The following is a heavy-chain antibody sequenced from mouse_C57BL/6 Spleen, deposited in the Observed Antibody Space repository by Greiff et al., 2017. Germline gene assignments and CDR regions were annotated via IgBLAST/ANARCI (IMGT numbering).Heavy chain of an antibody. Sequence: VQLQESGAELVRPGASVTLSCKASGYTFTDYEMHWVKQPPVHGLEWIGAIDPETGGTAYNQKFKGKGILTAEQSSSTTYMELRSLTSEDSAVYYCTRRNYGSSLDYWGQGTTLTVSS. CDR1: GYTFTDYE. D-gene: IGHD1-1*01. V-gene: IGHV1-15*01. CDR2: IDPETGGT. J-gene: IGHJ2*01. CDR3: TRRNYGSSLDY.